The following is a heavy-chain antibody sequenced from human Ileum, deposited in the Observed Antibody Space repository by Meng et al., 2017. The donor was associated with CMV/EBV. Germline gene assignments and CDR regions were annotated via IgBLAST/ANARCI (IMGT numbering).Heavy chain of an antibody. CDR3: ARGVPYDSSGEFDY. CDR1: GFAFSSYD. Sequence: GGSLRLSCAASGFAFSSYDMHWVRQATGKGLEWVSAIYTAGDTYYPGSVKGRFTISRENAKNSLYLQMNSLRVGDTAVYYCARGVPYDSSGEFDYWGQGTLVTVSS. V-gene: IGHV3-13*01. D-gene: IGHD3-22*01. J-gene: IGHJ4*02. CDR2: IYTAGDT.